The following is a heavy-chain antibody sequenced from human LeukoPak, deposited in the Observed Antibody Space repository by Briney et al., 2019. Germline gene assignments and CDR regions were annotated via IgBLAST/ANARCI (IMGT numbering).Heavy chain of an antibody. V-gene: IGHV3-23*01. CDR3: AKDARRSSGWYFFDH. D-gene: IGHD6-19*01. CDR2: ISDSGGTT. Sequence: GGSLRLSCAASGFSFNNYAIGWVRQAPGKGLEWVSVISDSGGTTYYADSVKGRFTISRDNSRNTLYLQMNSLRVEDTAVCYCAKDARRSSGWYFFDHWGQGTLVTVSS. J-gene: IGHJ4*02. CDR1: GFSFNNYA.